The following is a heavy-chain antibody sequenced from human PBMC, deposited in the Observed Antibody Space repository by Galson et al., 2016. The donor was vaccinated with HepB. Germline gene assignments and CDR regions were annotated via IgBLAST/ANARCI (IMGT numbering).Heavy chain of an antibody. V-gene: IGHV4-4*07. J-gene: IGHJ4*02. Sequence: SETLSLTCSVSGGSITYWSWSWIRQPAGQGLEWIGQIYTRGTTDYNSTLKGRVTMSLDTSKNQFSLKLTSVTAADTAVYYCATGDHWFDYWGPGTLVTVSS. D-gene: IGHD4-17*01. CDR2: IYTRGTT. CDR3: ATGDHWFDY. CDR1: GGSITYWS.